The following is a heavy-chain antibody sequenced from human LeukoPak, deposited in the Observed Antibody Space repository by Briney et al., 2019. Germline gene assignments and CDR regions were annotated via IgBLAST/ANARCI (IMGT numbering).Heavy chain of an antibody. CDR2: IRYDGSNK. D-gene: IGHD1-26*01. J-gene: IGHJ3*02. Sequence: GGSLRLSCAASGFTFSSYGMHWVRQAPGKGLEGVAFIRYDGSNKYYADSVKGRFTISRDNSKNTLYLQMNSLRAEDTAVYYCAKDRRIVGVTGAFDIWGQGTMVTVSS. V-gene: IGHV3-30*02. CDR1: GFTFSSYG. CDR3: AKDRRIVGVTGAFDI.